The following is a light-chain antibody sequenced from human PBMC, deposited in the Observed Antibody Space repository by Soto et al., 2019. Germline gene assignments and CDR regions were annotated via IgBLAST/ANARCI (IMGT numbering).Light chain of an antibody. V-gene: IGLV2-14*01. J-gene: IGLJ1*01. Sequence: ALTQPASVSGSPGQSITISCSGTSSDVGSYNHVAWYQQFPGKTPKLIIYEVTYRPSGVSHRFSASKSGNTASLTISGLQAEDEADYYCISYTGSSTSYVFGTGTKVTVL. CDR2: EVT. CDR3: ISYTGSSTSYV. CDR1: SSDVGSYNH.